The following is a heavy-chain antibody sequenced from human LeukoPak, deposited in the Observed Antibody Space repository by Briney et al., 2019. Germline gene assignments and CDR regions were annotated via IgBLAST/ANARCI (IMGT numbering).Heavy chain of an antibody. CDR3: ARDSGPYYYDSSGFRAFDI. CDR2: IIPIFGTA. V-gene: IGHV1-69*13. Sequence: SVKVSCKASGGTFSSYAISWVRQAPGQGLEWMGGIIPIFGTANYAQKFQGRVTITADESTSTAYMELSSLRSEDTAVYYCARDSGPYYYDSSGFRAFDIWGQGTMVTVSS. J-gene: IGHJ3*02. D-gene: IGHD3-22*01. CDR1: GGTFSSYA.